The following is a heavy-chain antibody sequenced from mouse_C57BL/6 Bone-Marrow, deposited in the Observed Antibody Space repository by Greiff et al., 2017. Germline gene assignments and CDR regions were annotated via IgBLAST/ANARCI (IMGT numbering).Heavy chain of an antibody. D-gene: IGHD2-2*01. CDR1: GYTFTSYW. J-gene: IGHJ3*01. V-gene: IGHV1-50*01. CDR3: AGYEFAY. Sequence: QVQLQQPGAELVKPGASVKLSCKASGYTFTSYWMQWVKQRPGQGLEWIGEIDPSDSYTNYNQKFKGKATLTVDTSSSTAYMQLSSLTSEDSTVYYCAGYEFAYWGQGTLVTVSA. CDR2: IDPSDSYT.